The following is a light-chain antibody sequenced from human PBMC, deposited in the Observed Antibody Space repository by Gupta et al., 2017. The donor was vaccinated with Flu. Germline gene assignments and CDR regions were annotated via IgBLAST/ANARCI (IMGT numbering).Light chain of an antibody. CDR3: SSYGGSKNGV. J-gene: IGLJ2*01. V-gene: IGLV2-8*01. CDR1: SSEVGGYNR. Sequence: SVTISCTGTSSEVGGYNRVSWYQHHPGKAPKVVMYEVNKRPSGVPDRFSGSKSGNTASLTVSGLQAEDEAEYYCSSYGGSKNGVFGGGTKLTVL. CDR2: EVN.